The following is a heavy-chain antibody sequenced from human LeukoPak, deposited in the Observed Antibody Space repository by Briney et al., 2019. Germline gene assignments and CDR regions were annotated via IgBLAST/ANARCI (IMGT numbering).Heavy chain of an antibody. V-gene: IGHV3-21*05. CDR3: AREVDSGSFHYFDS. J-gene: IGHJ4*02. CDR1: GFTFSSYA. Sequence: PGGSLRLSCAASGFTFSSYAMSWVRQAPGKGLEWVSHISGTNTYRNYADSVRGRFTISRDNAKTSLYLQMNSLRAEDTAVYYCAREVDSGSFHYFDSWGQGTLVTVSS. D-gene: IGHD1-26*01. CDR2: ISGTNTYR.